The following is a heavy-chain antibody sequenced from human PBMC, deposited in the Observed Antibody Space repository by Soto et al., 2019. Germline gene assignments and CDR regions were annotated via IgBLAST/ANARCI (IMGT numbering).Heavy chain of an antibody. D-gene: IGHD4-17*01. CDR1: GGSVTSDEDY. J-gene: IGHJ4*02. CDR2: ISNSGST. V-gene: IGHV4-30-4*01. CDR3: ATESGSTYGYFDY. Sequence: PSETLSLTCTVSGGSVTSDEDYWSWIRQSPGKGLEWIGYISNSGSTGYNPSLKTRRSMSVDRSKNQFTLRLTSVTAADTAVYFCATESGSTYGYFDYWGQGTQVTVS.